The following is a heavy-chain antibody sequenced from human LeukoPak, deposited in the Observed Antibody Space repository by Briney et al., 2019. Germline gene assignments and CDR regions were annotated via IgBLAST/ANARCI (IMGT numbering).Heavy chain of an antibody. CDR2: ISSSSSYI. J-gene: IGHJ6*03. CDR3: AREAGAALPRYYYMDV. CDR1: GFTFSSYS. V-gene: IGHV3-21*01. D-gene: IGHD6-6*01. Sequence: PGGSLRLSCAASGFTFSSYSMNWVRQAPGKGLEWVSSISSSSSYIYYADSVKGRFTISRDNAKNSLYLQMNSLRAEDTAVYYCAREAGAALPRYYYMDVWGKGTTVTVSS.